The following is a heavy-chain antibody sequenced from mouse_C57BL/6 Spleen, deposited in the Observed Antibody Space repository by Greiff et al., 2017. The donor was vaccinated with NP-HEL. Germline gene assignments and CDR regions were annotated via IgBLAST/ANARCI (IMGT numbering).Heavy chain of an antibody. V-gene: IGHV3-6*01. CDR1: GYSITSGYY. CDR3: ARQDLLLFAY. D-gene: IGHD2-10*01. CDR2: ISYDGSN. Sequence: ESGPGLVKPSQSLSLTCSVTGYSITSGYYWNWIRQFPGNKLEWMGYISYDGSNNYNPSLKNRISITRDTSKNQFFLKLNSVTTEDTATYYCARQDLLLFAYWGQGTLVTVSA. J-gene: IGHJ3*01.